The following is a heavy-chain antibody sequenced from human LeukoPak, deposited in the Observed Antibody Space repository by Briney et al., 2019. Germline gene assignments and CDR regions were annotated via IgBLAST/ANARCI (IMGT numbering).Heavy chain of an antibody. V-gene: IGHV3-23*01. Sequence: GGSLRLSCVASGFTFSSYAMSWVRQAPGKGLEWVSGISGSGGSTYYADSVKGRFTISRDNSKNTLYLQMNSLRAEDTAVYYCARDRGALLGGYYFDYWGQGTLVTVSS. CDR3: ARDRGALLGGYYFDY. D-gene: IGHD3-16*01. CDR1: GFTFSSYA. J-gene: IGHJ4*02. CDR2: ISGSGGST.